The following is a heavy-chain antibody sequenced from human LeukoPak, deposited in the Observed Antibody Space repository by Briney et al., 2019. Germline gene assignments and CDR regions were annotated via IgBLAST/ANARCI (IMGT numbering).Heavy chain of an antibody. CDR1: GGSISSGDYY. J-gene: IGHJ4*02. V-gene: IGHV4-30-4*01. D-gene: IGHD1-1*01. CDR3: ARGLEGRSNYFDY. Sequence: SQTLSLTCTVSGGSISSGDYYWSWIRQPPGKGLEWIAYMYYSGSTYYNPSLKSRVTMSADTSKNQLSLKLSSVTAADTAVYYCARGLEGRSNYFDYWGQGTLVTVSS. CDR2: MYYSGST.